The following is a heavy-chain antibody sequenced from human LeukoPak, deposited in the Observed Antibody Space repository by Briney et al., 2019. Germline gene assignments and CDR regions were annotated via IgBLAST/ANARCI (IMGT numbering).Heavy chain of an antibody. V-gene: IGHV1-18*01. J-gene: IGHJ4*02. Sequence: ASVKVSCKASGYTFTSYGISWVRQAPGQGLEWMGWISAYNGNTNYAQKLQGRVTMTTDTSTSTAYMELRSLRSDDTAVYYCAREGYYDFWSGYGDYYFDYWGQGTLVTVSS. CDR2: ISAYNGNT. CDR1: GYTFTSYG. D-gene: IGHD3-3*01. CDR3: AREGYYDFWSGYGDYYFDY.